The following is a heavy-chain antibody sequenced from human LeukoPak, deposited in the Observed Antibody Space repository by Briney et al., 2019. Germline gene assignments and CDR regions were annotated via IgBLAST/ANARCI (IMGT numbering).Heavy chain of an antibody. CDR1: GGSFGGYY. CDR3: ARGQRLAPTGDY. V-gene: IGHV4-34*01. J-gene: IGHJ4*02. D-gene: IGHD6-25*01. CDR2: INHSGST. Sequence: SETLSLTCAVYGGSFGGYYWSWIRQPPGKGLEWIGEINHSGSTKYNPSLKSRVTISVDTSKNHFSLNLSSVTAADTAVYYCARGQRLAPTGDYWGQGTLVTVSS.